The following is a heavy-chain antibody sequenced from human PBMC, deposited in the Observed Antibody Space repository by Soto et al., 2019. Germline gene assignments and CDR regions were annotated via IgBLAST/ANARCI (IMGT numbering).Heavy chain of an antibody. CDR2: ISGGGSTA. CDR3: AKDSNKYSSSLRGRYFDY. D-gene: IGHD3-22*01. J-gene: IGHJ4*02. V-gene: IGHV3-23*01. CDR1: GFTFTSYV. Sequence: GGSLRLSCAASGFTFTSYVMSWVRQAPGKGLEWVAGISGGGSTAFYADSVKGRFTISRDNAKNTVVLQMDSLRAEDTAIYYCAKDSNKYSSSLRGRYFDYWGQGALVTVSS.